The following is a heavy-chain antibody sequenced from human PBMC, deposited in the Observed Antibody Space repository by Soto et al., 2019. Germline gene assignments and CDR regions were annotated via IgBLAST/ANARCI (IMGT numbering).Heavy chain of an antibody. CDR1: GGSISSGDYC. Sequence: SEMLSLSWTVAGGSISSGDYCWSWIRQPPGKGLEWIGYIYYSGSTYYNPSLKSRVTISVDTSKNQFSLKLSSVTAADTAVYYCARDNILGILYGGMDVWGQGTTVTVSS. D-gene: IGHD3-3*01. J-gene: IGHJ6*02. V-gene: IGHV4-30-4*01. CDR3: ARDNILGILYGGMDV. CDR2: IYYSGST.